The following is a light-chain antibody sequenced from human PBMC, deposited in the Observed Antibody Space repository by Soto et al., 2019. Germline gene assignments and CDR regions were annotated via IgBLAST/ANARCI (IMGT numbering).Light chain of an antibody. J-gene: IGKJ2*01. CDR3: QQFNSYPYT. Sequence: AIQLTQSPSSLSASVGDRVTITCRASQGISSALAWYQQNPGKAPKLLIYDASSLESGVPSRCSGSGSGTDFTLTISSLQPEDFATCYCQQFNSYPYTFGQGTKLEIK. CDR2: DAS. V-gene: IGKV1-13*02. CDR1: QGISSA.